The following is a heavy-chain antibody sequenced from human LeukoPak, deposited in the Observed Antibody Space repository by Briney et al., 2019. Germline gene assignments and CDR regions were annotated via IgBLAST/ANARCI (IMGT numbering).Heavy chain of an antibody. CDR3: ARDRYGDGFAHFDY. CDR1: GGSFSDYS. CDR2: ITPSGGT. Sequence: AASVTVSCKASGGSFSDYSISWVRQAPGQGLEWMGWITPSGGTNYPQKFQGRVAITRDTSITTAYMDLSRLTSDDTAVYYCARDRYGDGFAHFDYWGQGALVTVSS. D-gene: IGHD5-24*01. V-gene: IGHV1-2*02. J-gene: IGHJ4*02.